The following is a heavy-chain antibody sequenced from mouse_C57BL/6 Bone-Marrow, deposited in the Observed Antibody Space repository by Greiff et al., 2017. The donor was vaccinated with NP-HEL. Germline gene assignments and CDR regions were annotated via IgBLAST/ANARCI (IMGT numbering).Heavy chain of an antibody. D-gene: IGHD1-1*01. CDR3: ARDYYGSYFDY. V-gene: IGHV5-4*01. CDR2: ISDGGSYT. Sequence: EVQGVESGGGLVKPGGSLKLSCAASGFTFSSYAMSWVRQTPEKRLEWVATISDGGSYTYYPDNVKGRFTFSRDNAKNNLYLQLSHLKSEDTAMYYCARDYYGSYFDYWGQGTTLTVSS. J-gene: IGHJ2*01. CDR1: GFTFSSYA.